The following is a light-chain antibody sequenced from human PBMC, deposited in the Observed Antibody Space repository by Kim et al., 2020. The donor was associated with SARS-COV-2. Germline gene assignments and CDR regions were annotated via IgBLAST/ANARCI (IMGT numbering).Light chain of an antibody. CDR3: AAWDDSLDGFYV. V-gene: IGLV1-44*01. CDR2: STN. CDR1: RSNIGGNT. J-gene: IGLJ1*01. Sequence: QRVTISCSGSRSNIGGNTINWYQQLSGKAPKLLIHSTNQRPSGVPGRFSGSKSGTSASLAISGLQSEDEAEYYCAAWDDSLDGFYVFGTGTKVTVL.